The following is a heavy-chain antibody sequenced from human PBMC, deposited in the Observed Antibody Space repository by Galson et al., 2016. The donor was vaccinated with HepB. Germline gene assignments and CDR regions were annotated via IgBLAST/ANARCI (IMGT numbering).Heavy chain of an antibody. J-gene: IGHJ6*02. CDR3: ARQGAQHHVLYYSSGLDV. Sequence: SLRLSCAASKFTFRDYGLHWVRQAPGKGLQWVAFISYDGSKKYYTDSVKGRFTISRDNSKNKLYLQMNSLKIDDTSLYYCARQGAQHHVLYYSSGLDVWGRGTSVTVSS. CDR2: ISYDGSKK. CDR1: KFTFRDYG. D-gene: IGHD3-10*01. V-gene: IGHV3-30*03.